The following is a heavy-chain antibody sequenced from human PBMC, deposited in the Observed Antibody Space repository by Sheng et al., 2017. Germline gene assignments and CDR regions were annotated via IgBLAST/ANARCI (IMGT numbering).Heavy chain of an antibody. J-gene: IGHJ4*02. CDR1: QFTFGTYA. CDR3: ARGRGGERRNGYFDY. Sequence: EMQLVESGGALVQTGGSLRLSCVSSQFTFGTYAMSWVRQAPGKGLEWVSAISGSGGSANYADSVKGRFSLSRDNSKNTLYLQMNSLRAEDTAVYYCARGRGGERRNGYFDYWGQGTLVTVSS. D-gene: IGHD7-27*01. V-gene: IGHV3-23*04. CDR2: ISGSGGSA.